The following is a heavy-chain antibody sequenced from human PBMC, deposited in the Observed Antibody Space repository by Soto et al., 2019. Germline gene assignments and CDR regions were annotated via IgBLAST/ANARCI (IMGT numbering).Heavy chain of an antibody. CDR2: IYYSGST. CDR3: ATQEVGGSYVYTFDP. CDR1: GGSITSSSYY. D-gene: IGHD1-26*01. J-gene: IGHJ5*02. Sequence: PSETLSLTCTVSGGSITSSSYYWGWIRQPPGKGLEWIGSIYYSGSTYYNPSLKSRVTISVDTSKNQFSLKLSSVTAADTAVYYCATQEVGGSYVYTFDPWGQGTLVTVSS. V-gene: IGHV4-39*01.